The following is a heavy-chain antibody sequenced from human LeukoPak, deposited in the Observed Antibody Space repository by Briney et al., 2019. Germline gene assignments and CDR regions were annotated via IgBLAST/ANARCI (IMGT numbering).Heavy chain of an antibody. CDR2: INPNSGGT. V-gene: IGHV1-2*02. D-gene: IGHD3-9*01. CDR1: GYTFTCYY. J-gene: IGHJ3*02. Sequence: ASVKVSRNASGYTFTCYYMHLVRQPPGQGHDWMGWINPNSGGTNYAQKFQGRVTMTRDTSISTAYMELSRLRSDDTAVYYCARAAISDGAFDIWGQGTMVTVSS. CDR3: ARAAISDGAFDI.